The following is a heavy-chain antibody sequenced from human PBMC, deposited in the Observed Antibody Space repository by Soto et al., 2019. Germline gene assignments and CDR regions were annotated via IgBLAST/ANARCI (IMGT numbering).Heavy chain of an antibody. CDR3: AQVGWDGMDV. CDR1: GFTFDDYS. V-gene: IGHV3-9*01. D-gene: IGHD3-16*01. J-gene: IGHJ6*01. CDR2: ISWNSGSI. Sequence: EVQLVESGGGLVQPGRSLRLSCAASGFTFDDYSMHWVRQAPGKGLEWVSGISWNSGSIGYADSVKGRFTISRDNDKNTLYLQMNSVRAEDTALYCCAQVGWDGMDVWGQGTTVIVSS.